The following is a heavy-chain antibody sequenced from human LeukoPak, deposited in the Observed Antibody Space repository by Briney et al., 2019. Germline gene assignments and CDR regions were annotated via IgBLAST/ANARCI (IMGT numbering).Heavy chain of an antibody. D-gene: IGHD5-24*01. CDR2: ISSNGNTI. Sequence: GGSLRLSCAASGFTFSSYSMNWVRQAPGKGLEWLSYISSNGNTIYYADSVRGRFTVSRDNVKNSLFVEMNSLRAEDTAVYYCARDGYNYFDFWGQGTLVTVSS. V-gene: IGHV3-48*04. J-gene: IGHJ4*02. CDR3: ARDGYNYFDF. CDR1: GFTFSSYS.